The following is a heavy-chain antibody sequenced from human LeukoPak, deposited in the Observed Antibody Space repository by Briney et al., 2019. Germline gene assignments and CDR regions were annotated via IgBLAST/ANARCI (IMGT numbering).Heavy chain of an antibody. D-gene: IGHD6-19*01. CDR3: ARARGSGWYFAFDI. Sequence: SGGSLRLSCAASGFAFDDHGLSWVRQGPGKGLEWICGINWNGGSSIYADSVKGRFTISRDNAKSTLFLQMNSLGAEDTASYHCARARGSGWYFAFDIWGQGTMVTVSS. CDR1: GFAFDDHG. J-gene: IGHJ3*02. V-gene: IGHV3-20*01. CDR2: INWNGGSS.